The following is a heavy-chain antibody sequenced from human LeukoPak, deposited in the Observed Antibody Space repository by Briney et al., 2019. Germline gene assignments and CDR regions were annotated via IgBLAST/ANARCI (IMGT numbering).Heavy chain of an antibody. CDR3: ARGLLHYGSGAEGDFDY. V-gene: IGHV4-59*01. CDR2: IDHTGIT. J-gene: IGHJ4*02. Sequence: SETLSLTCTVSDDSITIYYWTWIRQPPGKGLEWIGYIDHTGITNCSPSLNSRVTISRDTSKNHFSLELSSATAADTAVYYCARGLLHYGSGAEGDFDYWGQGTLVTVSS. CDR1: DDSITIYY. D-gene: IGHD3-10*01.